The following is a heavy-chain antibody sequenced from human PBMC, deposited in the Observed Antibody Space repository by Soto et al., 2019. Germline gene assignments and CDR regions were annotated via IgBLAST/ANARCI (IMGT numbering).Heavy chain of an antibody. CDR1: GGTFSSYT. CDR2: IIPILGIA. J-gene: IGHJ4*02. CDR3: ARGLVGNNWAEAAVVPLYY. V-gene: IGHV1-69*02. Sequence: QVQLVQSGAEVKKPGSSVKVSCKASGGTFSSYTISWVRQAPGQGLEWMGRIIPILGIANYAQKFQGRVTITADKSTSTAYRELSSLRSEDTAVYYCARGLVGNNWAEAAVVPLYYWGQGTLVTVSS. D-gene: IGHD2-15*01.